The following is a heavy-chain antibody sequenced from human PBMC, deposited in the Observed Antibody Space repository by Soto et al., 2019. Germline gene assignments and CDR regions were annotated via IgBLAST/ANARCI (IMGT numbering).Heavy chain of an antibody. Sequence: SETLSLTCTVSGGSISSYYWSWIRQPAGKGLQWIGRIYTSGSTNCNPSLKSRVTMSVDTSKNQFSLKLGSVTAADTAVYYCARHRGSGSYYYAFDIWGQGTMVTVSS. V-gene: IGHV4-4*07. CDR3: ARHRGSGSYYYAFDI. J-gene: IGHJ3*02. CDR1: GGSISSYY. D-gene: IGHD1-26*01. CDR2: IYTSGST.